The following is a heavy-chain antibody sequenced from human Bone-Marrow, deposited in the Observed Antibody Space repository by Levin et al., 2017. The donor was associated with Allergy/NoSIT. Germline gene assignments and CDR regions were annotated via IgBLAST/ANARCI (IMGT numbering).Heavy chain of an antibody. V-gene: IGHV3-15*01. J-gene: IGHJ4*02. CDR2: IKNKKDGETR. CDR3: ITDPGDYADY. Sequence: SCAASGFTFTQAWMSWVRQAPGKGLEWVGRIKNKKDGETREYAAPVKGRFTISRDDSSNTLSLEMKSLKVEDTAVYYCITDPGDYADYWGQGTLVIVSS. CDR1: GFTFTQAW.